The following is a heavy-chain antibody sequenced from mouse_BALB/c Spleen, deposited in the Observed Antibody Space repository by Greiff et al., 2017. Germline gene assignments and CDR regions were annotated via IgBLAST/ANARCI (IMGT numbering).Heavy chain of an antibody. CDR2: INSNGGST. CDR1: GFTFSSYY. Sequence: EVKLMESGGGLVKLGGSLKLSCAASGFTFSSYYMSWVRQTPEKRLELVAAINSNGGSTYYPDTVKGRFTISRDNAKNTLYLQMSSLKSEDTALYYCARHRSYYRSSYYFDYWGQGTTLTVSS. CDR3: ARHRSYYRSSYYFDY. V-gene: IGHV5-6-2*01. J-gene: IGHJ2*01. D-gene: IGHD2-14*01.